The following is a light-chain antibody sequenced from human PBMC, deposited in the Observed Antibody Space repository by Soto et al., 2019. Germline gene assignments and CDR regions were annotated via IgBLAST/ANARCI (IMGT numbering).Light chain of an antibody. CDR1: TSDIGGYNY. Sequence: QSALTQPRSVSGSPGQSVTISCTGTTSDIGGYNYVSWYQQHPGKAPKLLIYHVTERPSGVPDRFSGSKSGNTASLTISGLQAEDEADYSCSSYGGGYTCEFVFGRGTKLTVL. V-gene: IGLV2-11*01. CDR3: SSYGGGYTCEFV. J-gene: IGLJ2*01. CDR2: HVT.